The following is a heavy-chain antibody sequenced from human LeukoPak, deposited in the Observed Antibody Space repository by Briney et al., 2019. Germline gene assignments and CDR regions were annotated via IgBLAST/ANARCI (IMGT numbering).Heavy chain of an antibody. V-gene: IGHV4-59*08. CDR3: ARRYYYDSSYWYFDL. CDR2: IHYSGST. D-gene: IGHD3-22*01. J-gene: IGHJ2*01. CDR1: SGSISSYY. Sequence: SETLSLTCTVSSGSISSYYLSWIRQPPGKGLEWIGYIHYSGSTNYNPSLKSRATISVDTSKSQFSLRLSSVTAADTAVYYCARRYYYDSSYWYFDLWGRGTLVTVSS.